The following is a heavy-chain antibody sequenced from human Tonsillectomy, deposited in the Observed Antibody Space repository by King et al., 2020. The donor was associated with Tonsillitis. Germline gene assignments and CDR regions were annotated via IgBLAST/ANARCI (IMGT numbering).Heavy chain of an antibody. J-gene: IGHJ4*02. CDR3: TTGPLDY. CDR2: IKSKTHGGTT. V-gene: IGHV3-15*01. Sequence: VQLVESGGGLVKPGGSLRLSCATSGFTFSNAWMTWVRQAPGKGLEWVGHIKSKTHGGTTNYAASVKVRFTITRDDSKNTLYLQMNTLKTEHTAVYFCTTGPLDYWGQGTLVTVSS. CDR1: GFTFSNAW.